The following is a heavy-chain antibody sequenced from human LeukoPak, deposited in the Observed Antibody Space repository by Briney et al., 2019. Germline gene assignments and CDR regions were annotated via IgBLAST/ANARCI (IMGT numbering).Heavy chain of an antibody. CDR2: IYYSGST. J-gene: IGHJ4*02. Sequence: PSETLSLTCTVSGGSISSYYWSWIRQPPGKGLEWIGYIYYSGSTNYNPSLKSRVTISVDTSKNQFSLKLNSVTAADTAVYYCARLGSSGWFYFDYWGQGTLVTVSS. D-gene: IGHD6-19*01. CDR3: ARLGSSGWFYFDY. V-gene: IGHV4-59*08. CDR1: GGSISSYY.